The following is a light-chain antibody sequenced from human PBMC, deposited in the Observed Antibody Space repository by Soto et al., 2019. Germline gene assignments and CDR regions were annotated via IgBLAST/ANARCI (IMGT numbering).Light chain of an antibody. CDR1: RSVSSNF. Sequence: EIVLTQSPGTLSLSPGDRTTLSCRASRSVSSNFLAWYQQKPGQAPRLLIYGASIRATGIPDRFSGSGSGTDFILTISRLEPEDSAVYYCQQYGSSPVTFGPGTKVEIK. CDR2: GAS. J-gene: IGKJ3*01. CDR3: QQYGSSPVT. V-gene: IGKV3-20*01.